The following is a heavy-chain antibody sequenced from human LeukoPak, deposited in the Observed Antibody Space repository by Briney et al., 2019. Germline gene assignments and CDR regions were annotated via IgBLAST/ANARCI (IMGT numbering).Heavy chain of an antibody. V-gene: IGHV3-23*01. CDR3: AKDRTPLAYRFFDY. CDR1: GFTFSSYA. CDR2: ISGSGGST. Sequence: PGGSLRLSCAASGFTFSSYAMSWVRQASGKGLEWVSAISGSGGSTYYADSVKGRFNISRDNSKNTLYLQMNSLRAEDTAVYYCAKDRTPLAYRFFDYWGQGTLVTVSS. D-gene: IGHD2-21*01. J-gene: IGHJ4*02.